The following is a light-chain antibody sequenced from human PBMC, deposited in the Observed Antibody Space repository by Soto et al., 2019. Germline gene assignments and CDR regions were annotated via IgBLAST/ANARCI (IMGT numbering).Light chain of an antibody. CDR2: GAS. Sequence: EIVLTQSPGTLSLSPGERAPLSCRASQSVSSSYLAWYQQKPGQAPRLLIYGASSRATGIPDRFSGSGPGTDFTLTITRLEPEDFAVYFCQQYGSSPLTFGGGTKVDIK. J-gene: IGKJ4*01. CDR1: QSVSSSY. CDR3: QQYGSSPLT. V-gene: IGKV3-20*01.